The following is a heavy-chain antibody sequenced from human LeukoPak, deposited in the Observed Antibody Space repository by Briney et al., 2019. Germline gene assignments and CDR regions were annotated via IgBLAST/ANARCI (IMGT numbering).Heavy chain of an antibody. CDR3: ARHDYSNYVWSYATSGKPNWFDP. Sequence: PSETLSLTCTVSGGSISSSSYYWGWIRQPPGKGLEWIGSIYYSGSTYYNPSLKSRVTISVDTSKNQFSLKLSSVTAADTAVYYCARHDYSNYVWSYATSGKPNWFDPWGQGTLVTVSS. V-gene: IGHV4-39*07. J-gene: IGHJ5*02. CDR1: GGSISSSSYY. D-gene: IGHD4-11*01. CDR2: IYYSGST.